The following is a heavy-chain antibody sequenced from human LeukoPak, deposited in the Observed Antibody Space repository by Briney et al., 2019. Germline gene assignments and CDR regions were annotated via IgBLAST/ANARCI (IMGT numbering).Heavy chain of an antibody. J-gene: IGHJ4*02. CDR2: IKQDGSEK. D-gene: IGHD3-3*01. CDR1: GFTFSDFA. Sequence: GGSLRLSCAASGFTFSDFAMSWVRQAPGKGLEWVANIKQDGSEKYYVDSVKGRFTISRDNAKNSLYLQMNSLRAEDTAVYYCARDTPPPYYDFWSGYPTAYYFDYWGQGTLVTVSS. CDR3: ARDTPPPYYDFWSGYPTAYYFDY. V-gene: IGHV3-7*01.